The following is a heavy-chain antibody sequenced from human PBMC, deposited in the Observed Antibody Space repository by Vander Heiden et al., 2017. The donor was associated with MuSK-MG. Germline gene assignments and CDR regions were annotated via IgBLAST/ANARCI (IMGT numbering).Heavy chain of an antibody. V-gene: IGHV1-69*01. J-gene: IGHJ3*02. CDR2: IIPIFGTA. Sequence: HLVQSGAEVKKPGSSVKVSCKASGGTFSGYAISWVRQAHGQGLEWMGGIIPIFGTANYAQKFQGRVTITADESTSTAYMELSSLRSEDTVVYYCGRGLEVTRPNDAFDIWGQGTMVTVSS. CDR3: GRGLEVTRPNDAFDI. CDR1: GGTFSGYA. D-gene: IGHD2-21*02.